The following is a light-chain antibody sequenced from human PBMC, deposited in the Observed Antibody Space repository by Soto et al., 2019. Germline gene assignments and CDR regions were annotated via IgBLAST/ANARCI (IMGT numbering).Light chain of an antibody. CDR1: QTISTF. CDR3: QQTYNTFVS. CDR2: DAS. Sequence: DIPMTQSPSSLSASVGDRVTITCRSSQTISTFLHWFQQKPGKAPNLLIYDASSLQSGVPSRFSGSGSGTDFTLTISSLQPEDFGTYYCQQTYNTFVSFGGGTKVEMK. V-gene: IGKV1-39*01. J-gene: IGKJ4*01.